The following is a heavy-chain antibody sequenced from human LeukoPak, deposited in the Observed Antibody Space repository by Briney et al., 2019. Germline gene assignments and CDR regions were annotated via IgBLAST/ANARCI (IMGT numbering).Heavy chain of an antibody. CDR3: ARDVSELLHG. V-gene: IGHV1-46*01. J-gene: IGHJ4*02. CDR1: GYTFTSYY. CDR2: INRSGGST. Sequence: GASLKISCKASGYTFTSYYMHCVRQAPGQRLEWMGIINRSGGSTSYEQKCQGRVTMTRDTSTSTVYMELSSLRSEDMAVYYCARDVSELLHGWGQGTLVTVSS. D-gene: IGHD3-10*01.